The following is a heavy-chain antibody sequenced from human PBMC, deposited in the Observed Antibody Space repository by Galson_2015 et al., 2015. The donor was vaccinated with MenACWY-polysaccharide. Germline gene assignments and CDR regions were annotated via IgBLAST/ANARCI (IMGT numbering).Heavy chain of an antibody. V-gene: IGHV3-74*01. CDR2: INNDGSST. CDR3: VRDNGGIDY. Sequence: SLRLSCAASGFTFNSYWVHWVRQAPGKGLVWVSHINNDGSSTNYADSVKGRFTISRDNAKNTLYLQMKSLRAEDTAVYYCVRDNGGIDYWGQGTLVTVSS. D-gene: IGHD3-16*01. CDR1: GFTFNSYW. J-gene: IGHJ4*02.